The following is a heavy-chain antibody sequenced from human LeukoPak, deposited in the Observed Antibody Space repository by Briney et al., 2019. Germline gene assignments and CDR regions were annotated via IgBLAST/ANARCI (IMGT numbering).Heavy chain of an antibody. J-gene: IGHJ4*02. CDR3: ATLDSYYDTSGRPLLPD. D-gene: IGHD3-22*01. Sequence: ASVKVSCKVSGDSVNELSMHWVRQAPGLGLEWMGGFNREDDAPVYAQQFQGRVTMTEDTSTDTAYMELSSLRSEDTALYYCATLDSYYDTSGRPLLPDWGQGTLVTVSS. CDR1: GDSVNELS. V-gene: IGHV1-24*01. CDR2: FNREDDAP.